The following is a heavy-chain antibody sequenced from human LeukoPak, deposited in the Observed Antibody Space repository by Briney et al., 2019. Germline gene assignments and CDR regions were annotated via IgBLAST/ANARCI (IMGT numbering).Heavy chain of an antibody. CDR2: ISAYNGNT. Sequence: ASVKGSCKASGYTFTSYGISWVRQAPGQGLEWMGWISAYNGNTNYAQKLQGRVTMTTDTSTSTAYMELRSLRSDDTAVYYCARICGSSCREYYYYYYGMDVWGQGTTVTVSS. J-gene: IGHJ6*02. CDR1: GYTFTSYG. D-gene: IGHD6-13*01. CDR3: ARICGSSCREYYYYYYGMDV. V-gene: IGHV1-18*01.